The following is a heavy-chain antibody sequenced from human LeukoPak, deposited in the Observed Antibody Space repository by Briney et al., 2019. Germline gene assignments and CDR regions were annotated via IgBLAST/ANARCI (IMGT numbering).Heavy chain of an antibody. D-gene: IGHD1-26*01. J-gene: IGHJ4*02. CDR1: GFTFSSYA. CDR2: IYNGGST. Sequence: GGSLRLSCAASGFTFSSYAMSWVRQAPGKGLEWVSVIYNGGSTYYADSVKGRFTVSRDISKNTLYLQMNSLRVEDTAVYYCARNSGGYPFEYWGQGTLVTVSS. CDR3: ARNSGGYPFEY. V-gene: IGHV3-66*01.